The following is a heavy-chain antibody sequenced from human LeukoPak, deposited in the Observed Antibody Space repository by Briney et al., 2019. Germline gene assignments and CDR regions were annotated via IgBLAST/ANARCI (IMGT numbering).Heavy chain of an antibody. Sequence: SETLSLTCTVSGGSISSSSYYWGWIRQPPGKGLEWIGSLHYSGTTYYNPSLKSRVTISVDTSKNQFSLKLSSLTAADTAVYYCARHGPIPFDYWGQGTLVTVSS. V-gene: IGHV4-39*01. J-gene: IGHJ4*02. CDR1: GGSISSSSYY. CDR3: ARHGPIPFDY. CDR2: LHYSGTT.